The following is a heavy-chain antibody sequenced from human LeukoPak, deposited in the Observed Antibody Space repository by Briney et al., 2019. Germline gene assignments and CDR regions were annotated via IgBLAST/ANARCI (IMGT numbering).Heavy chain of an antibody. V-gene: IGHV3-23*01. CDR1: GFTFSSYA. CDR2: ISGSGGST. D-gene: IGHD6-19*01. Sequence: TGGSLRLSCAASGFTFSSYAMSWVRQAPGKGLEWVSAISGSGGSTYYADSVKGRFTISRDNPKNTLYLQMNSLRAEDTAVYYCAKGEQWLEIQGIDYWGQGTLVTVSS. CDR3: AKGEQWLEIQGIDY. J-gene: IGHJ4*02.